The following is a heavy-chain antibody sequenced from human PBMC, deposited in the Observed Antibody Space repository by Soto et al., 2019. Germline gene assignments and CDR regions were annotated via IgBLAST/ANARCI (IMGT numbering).Heavy chain of an antibody. CDR1: GFTFSSGI. CDR3: ERASEQITSKFDS. V-gene: IGHV3-21*06. Sequence: PVVSLILSCAASGFTFSSGIIKGFLQALVKGLEWVSPISSTTNYIYYGDSMKGRFTISRDNAKNSLYLEMNSLRAEDTAVYYCERASEQITSKFDSWGQGTLVTVSS. J-gene: IGHJ4*02. CDR2: ISSTTNYI.